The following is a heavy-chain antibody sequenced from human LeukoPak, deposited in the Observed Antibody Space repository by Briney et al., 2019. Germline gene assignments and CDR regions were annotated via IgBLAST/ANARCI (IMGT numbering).Heavy chain of an antibody. V-gene: IGHV3-74*01. Sequence: GGSLRLSCAASGFTFSSYWMHWVRQAPGKGLVWVSRINSDGSSTSYADSVKGRFTISRDNSKNTLYLQMNSLRAEDTAVYYCAKDTITMIVEDFDYWGQGTLVTVSS. D-gene: IGHD3-22*01. CDR2: INSDGSST. CDR1: GFTFSSYW. CDR3: AKDTITMIVEDFDY. J-gene: IGHJ4*02.